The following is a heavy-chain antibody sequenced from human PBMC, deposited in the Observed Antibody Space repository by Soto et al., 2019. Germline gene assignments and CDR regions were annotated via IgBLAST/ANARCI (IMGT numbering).Heavy chain of an antibody. Sequence: QVQLQESGPGLVKPSETLSLTCTVSGGSISSYYWSWIRQPPGKGLEWIGYIYYSGSTNYNPSLRSRVTISVDTPKNQFSQKLSSVTAADTAVYDCARARSDIVLMVYAIRYYYMDVWGKGTTVTVSS. V-gene: IGHV4-59*08. D-gene: IGHD2-8*01. CDR3: ARARSDIVLMVYAIRYYYMDV. J-gene: IGHJ6*03. CDR2: IYYSGST. CDR1: GGSISSYY.